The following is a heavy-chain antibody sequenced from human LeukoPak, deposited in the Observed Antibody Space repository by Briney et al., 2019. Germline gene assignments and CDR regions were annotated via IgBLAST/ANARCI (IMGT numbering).Heavy chain of an antibody. CDR3: AKKEEAAIFDY. J-gene: IGHJ4*02. D-gene: IGHD2-15*01. CDR2: IIPIFGTA. CDR1: GGTFSSYA. V-gene: IGHV1-69*05. Sequence: SVKVSCKASGGTFSSYAISWVRQAPGQGLEWMGRIIPIFGTANYAQKFQGRVTITTDESTSTAYMELSSLRSEDTAVYYCAKKEEAAIFDYWGQGTLVTVSS.